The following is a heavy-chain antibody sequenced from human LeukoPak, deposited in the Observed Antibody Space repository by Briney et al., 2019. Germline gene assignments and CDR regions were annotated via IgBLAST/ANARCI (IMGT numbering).Heavy chain of an antibody. D-gene: IGHD3-3*01. CDR1: GFTFSSYG. Sequence: GRSLRLSCAASGFTFSSYGMHWVRQAPGKGLEWVAVISYDGSNKYYADSVKGRFTISRDNSKNTLYVQMNSLRAEDTAVYYCARDPAKFWSGHDYWGQGTLVTVSS. V-gene: IGHV3-30*03. CDR2: ISYDGSNK. CDR3: ARDPAKFWSGHDY. J-gene: IGHJ4*02.